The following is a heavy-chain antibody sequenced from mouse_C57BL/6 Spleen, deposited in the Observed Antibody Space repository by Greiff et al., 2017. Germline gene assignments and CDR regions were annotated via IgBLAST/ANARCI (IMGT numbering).Heavy chain of an antibody. J-gene: IGHJ4*01. V-gene: IGHV6-3*01. Sequence: EVKVVESGGGLVQPGGSMKLSCVASGFTFSNYWMNWVRQSPEKGLEWVAQIRLKSDNYATHYAESVKGRFTIARDDSKCSVYLQMNNLRAEDTGIYYCTGVIYGGNAMDYWGQGTSVTVSS. CDR3: TGVIYGGNAMDY. CDR1: GFTFSNYW. D-gene: IGHD1-1*01. CDR2: IRLKSDNYAT.